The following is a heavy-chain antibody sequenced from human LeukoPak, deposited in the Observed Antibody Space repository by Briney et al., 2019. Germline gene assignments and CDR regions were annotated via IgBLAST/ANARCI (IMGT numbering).Heavy chain of an antibody. CDR3: XXXXTAVXTDVGF. CDR1: GFTFSSYW. Sequence: GGSLRLSCAASGFTFSSYWMSWVRQAPGKGLEWLANVHKDGSDKYYVDSVRGRFTISRDNAKNALYLQMDGLRAEDTAVYYCXXXXTAVXTDVGFWXQGTLVTVSS. D-gene: IGHD5-18*01. J-gene: IGHJ4*02. CDR2: VHKDGSDK. V-gene: IGHV3-7*01.